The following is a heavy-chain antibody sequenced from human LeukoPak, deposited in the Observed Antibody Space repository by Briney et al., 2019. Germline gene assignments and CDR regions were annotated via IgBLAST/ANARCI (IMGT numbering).Heavy chain of an antibody. CDR2: ISYDGSNK. CDR1: GFTFSSYA. D-gene: IGHD2-2*01. J-gene: IGHJ4*02. V-gene: IGHV3-30-3*01. CDR3: AREVVCSSTSCYLGEVDY. Sequence: GGSLRLSCAASGFTFSSYAMHWVRQAPGKGLEWVAVISYDGSNKYYADSVKGRFTISRDNSKKTLYLQMNSLRAEDTAVYYCAREVVCSSTSCYLGEVDYWGQGTLVTVSS.